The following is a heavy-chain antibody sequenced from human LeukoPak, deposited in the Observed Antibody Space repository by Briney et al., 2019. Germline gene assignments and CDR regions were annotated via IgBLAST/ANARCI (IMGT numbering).Heavy chain of an antibody. CDR2: IIPIFGTA. V-gene: IGHV1-69*01. Sequence: SVKVSCKASGGTFSSYAISWVRQAPGQGLEWMGGIIPIFGTANYAQKFQGRVTITADESTSTAYMELSSLRSEDTAVYYCARDPLLTSSGYYPHYYYYYMDVWGKGTTVTVSS. J-gene: IGHJ6*03. D-gene: IGHD3-22*01. CDR3: ARDPLLTSSGYYPHYYYYYMDV. CDR1: GGTFSSYA.